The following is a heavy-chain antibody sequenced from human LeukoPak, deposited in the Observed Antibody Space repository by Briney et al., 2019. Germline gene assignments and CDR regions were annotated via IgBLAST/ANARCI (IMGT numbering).Heavy chain of an antibody. CDR1: GYTFTSYD. Sequence: ASVKVSCKASGYTFTSYDINWVRQATGQGLEWMGWMNPNSGNTGYAQKFQGRVTMTRNTSISTAYMELSSLRSEDTAVYYCARGRLLWFGELLNWLDPWGQGTLVTVSS. V-gene: IGHV1-8*01. CDR3: ARGRLLWFGELLNWLDP. D-gene: IGHD3-10*01. CDR2: MNPNSGNT. J-gene: IGHJ5*02.